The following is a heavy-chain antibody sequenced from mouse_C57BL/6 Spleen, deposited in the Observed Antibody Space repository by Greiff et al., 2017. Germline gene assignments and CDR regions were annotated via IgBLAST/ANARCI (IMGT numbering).Heavy chain of an antibody. CDR3: TTGVTTVVATDY. CDR2: IDPENGDT. Sequence: DVQLQESGAELVRPGASVKLSCTASGFNIKDDYMHWVKQRPEQGLEWIGWIDPENGDTEYASKFQGKATITADTSSNTAYLQLSSLTSEDTAVYYCTTGVTTVVATDYWGQGTTLTVSS. D-gene: IGHD1-1*01. CDR1: GFNIKDDY. J-gene: IGHJ2*01. V-gene: IGHV14-4*01.